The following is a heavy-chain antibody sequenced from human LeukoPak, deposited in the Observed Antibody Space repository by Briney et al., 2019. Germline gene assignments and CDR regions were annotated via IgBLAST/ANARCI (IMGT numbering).Heavy chain of an antibody. V-gene: IGHV3-74*01. J-gene: IGHJ3*02. CDR2: INNDGSST. CDR1: GFXFSSYW. D-gene: IGHD6-19*01. Sequence: GGSLRLSCAASGFXFSSYWIHWVRQAPGKGLMWVSRINNDGSSTNYADSVKGRFTISRDNAKNTLYLQMNSLRAEDTAVYYCARDLRLNAFDIWGQGTMVTVSS. CDR3: ARDLRLNAFDI.